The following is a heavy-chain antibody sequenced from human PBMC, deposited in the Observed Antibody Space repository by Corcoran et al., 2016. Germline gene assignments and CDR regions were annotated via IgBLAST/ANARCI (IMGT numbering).Heavy chain of an antibody. Sequence: QVQLVQSGAEVKKPGASVKVSCKASGYTFTTHNIGSVRQAPGQGLEWRAWLSAYNGNTNYAQKLQGRVTMTTDTAPGTADMERRSLRSGDTAVYYCAGLRWYEKDAFDIWGQGTMVTVSS. V-gene: IGHV1-18*01. CDR2: LSAYNGNT. D-gene: IGHD4-17*01. CDR1: GYTFTTHN. CDR3: AGLRWYEKDAFDI. J-gene: IGHJ3*02.